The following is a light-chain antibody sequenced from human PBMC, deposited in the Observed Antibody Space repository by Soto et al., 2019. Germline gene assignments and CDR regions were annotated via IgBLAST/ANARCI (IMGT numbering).Light chain of an antibody. CDR3: QQYNNWPGT. Sequence: EKVMTQSPATLSVSPGERATLSCRASQSVGSDLAWYQQKPGQSPRLLIYGAHTRATGIPARFSGSGSGTECSLTISSLQSEDLAVYYCQQYNNWPGTFGQGTKVDIK. CDR1: QSVGSD. J-gene: IGKJ1*01. V-gene: IGKV3D-15*01. CDR2: GAH.